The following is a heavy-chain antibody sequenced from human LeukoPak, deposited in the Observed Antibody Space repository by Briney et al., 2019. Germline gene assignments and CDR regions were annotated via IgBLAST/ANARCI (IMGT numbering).Heavy chain of an antibody. Sequence: ASVKVSCKASGYTFTSYYMHWVRQAPGQGLEWMGIINPSGGSTGYAQKFQGRVTMTRDTSTSTVYMELSSLRSEDTAVYYCAREQPPGYSGYDHLPRGAFDYWGQGTLVTVSA. CDR3: AREQPPGYSGYDHLPRGAFDY. D-gene: IGHD5-12*01. J-gene: IGHJ4*02. CDR1: GYTFTSYY. CDR2: INPSGGST. V-gene: IGHV1-46*01.